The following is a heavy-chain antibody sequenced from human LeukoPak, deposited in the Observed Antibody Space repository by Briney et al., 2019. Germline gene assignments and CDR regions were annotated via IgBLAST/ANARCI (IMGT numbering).Heavy chain of an antibody. D-gene: IGHD5-12*01. V-gene: IGHV3-21*01. CDR3: ARDNTGYYFDY. CDR2: ISSTSSYI. Sequence: GGSLRLSCAASEFTFSSYSMNWVRQAPGKGLEWVSSISSTSSYIYYADSVKGRFTISRDNAKNSLYLQMNSLRAEDTAVYYCARDNTGYYFDYWGQGTLVTVSS. J-gene: IGHJ4*02. CDR1: EFTFSSYS.